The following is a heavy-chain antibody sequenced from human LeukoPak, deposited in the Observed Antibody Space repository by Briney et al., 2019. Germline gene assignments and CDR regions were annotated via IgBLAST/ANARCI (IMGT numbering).Heavy chain of an antibody. V-gene: IGHV3-7*01. CDR2: IKQDGSER. CDR1: GFTISSYW. D-gene: IGHD4-17*01. Sequence: GGSLRLSCAASGFTISSYWMSWVRQAPGKGLEWVASIKQDGSERYYVDSVKGRFTISRDNVKNSLYLQMNSLRAEDTAVYYCASAGTSYGDQFFDYWGQATLVTVSS. CDR3: ASAGTSYGDQFFDY. J-gene: IGHJ4*02.